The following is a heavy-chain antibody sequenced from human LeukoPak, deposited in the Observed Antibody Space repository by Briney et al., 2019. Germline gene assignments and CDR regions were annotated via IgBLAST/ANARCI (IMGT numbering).Heavy chain of an antibody. CDR1: GGSFSGYY. J-gene: IGHJ4*02. D-gene: IGHD6-25*01. V-gene: IGHV4-34*01. CDR3: GREGSLRPHFDY. CDR2: INHSGST. Sequence: SETLSLTCAVYGGSFSGYYWSWIRQPPGKGPEWIGEINHSGSTNYNPSLKSRVTISVDTSKNQFSLKLSSVTAADTAVYYCGREGSLRPHFDYWGQGTLVTVSS.